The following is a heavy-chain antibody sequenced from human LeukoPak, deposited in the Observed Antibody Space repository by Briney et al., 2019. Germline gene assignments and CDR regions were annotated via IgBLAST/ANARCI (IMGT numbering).Heavy chain of an antibody. V-gene: IGHV3-7*01. CDR3: ARGSSSWTLLYYFDS. D-gene: IGHD6-6*01. Sequence: GGPLRLSCVGSGFTFSSCYMSWVRQAPGKGLEWVASIKQDGSEKYYVDSVKGRFTISRDNAKNSLYLQMNSVRAEDTAVYYCARGSSSWTLLYYFDSWGQGTLVTVSS. CDR1: GFTFSSCY. CDR2: IKQDGSEK. J-gene: IGHJ4*02.